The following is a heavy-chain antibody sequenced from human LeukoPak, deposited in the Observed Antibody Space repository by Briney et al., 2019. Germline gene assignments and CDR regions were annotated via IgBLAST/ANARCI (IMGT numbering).Heavy chain of an antibody. CDR1: GFTFSTYP. D-gene: IGHD6-19*01. Sequence: PGGSLRLSCAASGFTFSTYPMSWVRQAPGKGLEWVSGISGSGGGTYYADSVKGRFTISRDISKNTLYLQTNSLRAEDTAVYYCAKDEGSGWYYFDYWGQGSLVTVSS. CDR3: AKDEGSGWYYFDY. J-gene: IGHJ4*02. V-gene: IGHV3-23*01. CDR2: ISGSGGGT.